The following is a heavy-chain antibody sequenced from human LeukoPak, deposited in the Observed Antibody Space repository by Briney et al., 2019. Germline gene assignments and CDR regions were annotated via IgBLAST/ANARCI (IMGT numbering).Heavy chain of an antibody. J-gene: IGHJ4*02. V-gene: IGHV4-59*01. CDR2: IYDSGST. CDR1: GGSISSYY. Sequence: SETLSLTCTVSGGSISSYYWSWIRQPPGKGLEWIAYIYDSGSTNYNPSLKSRVTISVDMSKNQFSPKLSSVTAADTAVYYCARGSYRFDFWGQGTLVTVSS. CDR3: ARGSYRFDF.